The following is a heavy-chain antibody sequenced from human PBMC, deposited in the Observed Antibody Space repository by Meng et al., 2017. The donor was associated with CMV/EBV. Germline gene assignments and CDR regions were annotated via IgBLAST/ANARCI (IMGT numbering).Heavy chain of an antibody. J-gene: IGHJ6*02. CDR2: IYYSGST. D-gene: IGHD3-3*01. CDR3: ARDWITIFDYYYGMDV. CDR1: GGSISSYY. Sequence: SQTLSLTCTVSGGSISSYYWSWIRQPPGKGLEWIGYIYYSGSTNYNPSLKSRVTISVDTSKNQFSLKLSSVTAADTAVYYCARDWITIFDYYYGMDVWGQGTTVTVSS. V-gene: IGHV4-59*01.